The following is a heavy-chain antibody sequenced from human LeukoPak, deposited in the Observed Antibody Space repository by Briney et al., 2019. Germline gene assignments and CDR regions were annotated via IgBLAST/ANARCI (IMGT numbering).Heavy chain of an antibody. Sequence: GGSLRLSCAASGFTFSSYWMSWVRQAPGKGLEWVSAISGSGGSTYYADSVKGRFTISRDNSKNTLYLQMNSLRAEDTAVYYCAKEEYSSGWYPPAYWGQGTLVTVSS. D-gene: IGHD6-19*01. CDR2: ISGSGGST. J-gene: IGHJ4*02. CDR1: GFTFSSYW. CDR3: AKEEYSSGWYPPAY. V-gene: IGHV3-23*01.